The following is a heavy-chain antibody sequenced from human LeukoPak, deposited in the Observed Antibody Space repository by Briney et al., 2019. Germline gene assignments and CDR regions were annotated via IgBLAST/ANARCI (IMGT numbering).Heavy chain of an antibody. Sequence: SETLSLTCTVSGDSITSYYWSWIRQPPGKGLEWIGYIYYTGSTSHNPSLKSRITISIDTSKNQFSLKLSSVTAADTAVYYCARDHMQLLMYYFDYWGQGTLVTVSS. D-gene: IGHD6-6*01. V-gene: IGHV4-59*12. CDR1: GDSITSYY. CDR3: ARDHMQLLMYYFDY. CDR2: IYYTGST. J-gene: IGHJ4*02.